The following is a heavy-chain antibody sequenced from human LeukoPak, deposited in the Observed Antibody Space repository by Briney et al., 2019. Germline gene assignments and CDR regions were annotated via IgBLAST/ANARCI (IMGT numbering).Heavy chain of an antibody. CDR3: ARWDDKRPL. V-gene: IGHV4-59*01. CDR2: IYYSGST. D-gene: IGHD3-9*01. CDR1: GGSITSYY. J-gene: IGHJ4*02. Sequence: PSETLSLTCTVSGGSITSYYWSWIRQPPGKGLEYIGNIYYSGSTNYNPSLKSRVTISVDTSKNRFSLKLSSVTAVDTAVYYCARWDDKRPLWGQGTLVTVSS.